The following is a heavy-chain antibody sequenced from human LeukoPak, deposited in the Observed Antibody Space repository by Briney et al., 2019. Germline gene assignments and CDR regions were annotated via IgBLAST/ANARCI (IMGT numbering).Heavy chain of an antibody. CDR1: GFTFNYYG. Sequence: PGGSLRLSCAASGFTFNYYGMNWVRQAPGRGLEWLAFIRYDGGNKYYADSVKGRFTISRDNSKNTLYLEMNSLRAEDTAVYYCATSNIVVVPAAIEDYWGQGTLVTVSS. J-gene: IGHJ4*02. CDR3: ATSNIVVVPAAIEDY. CDR2: IRYDGGNK. V-gene: IGHV3-30*02. D-gene: IGHD2-2*01.